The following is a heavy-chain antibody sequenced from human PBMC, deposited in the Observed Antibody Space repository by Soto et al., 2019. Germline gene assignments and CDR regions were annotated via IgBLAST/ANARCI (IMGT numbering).Heavy chain of an antibody. Sequence: SLRLSCSASGFTFNNYWMHWVRQAPGQGLVWVSRINTDGSRTNYADSVKGRFTISRDNAKNTLYLQMDSLRAEDTAVYYCAKVATGSYNWFDPWGQGTLVTVSS. CDR3: AKVATGSYNWFDP. D-gene: IGHD1-1*01. V-gene: IGHV3-74*01. CDR1: GFTFNNYW. J-gene: IGHJ5*02. CDR2: INTDGSRT.